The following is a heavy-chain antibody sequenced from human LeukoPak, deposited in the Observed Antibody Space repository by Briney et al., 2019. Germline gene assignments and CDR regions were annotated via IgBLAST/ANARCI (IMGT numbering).Heavy chain of an antibody. Sequence: GGSLRLSCAASGFIFSNYAMYWVRQAPGKGLEWVSVINSVGGTTYHIDSVKGRFTISRDNSKNTLYLQMNSLRAEDTAVYYCAKSVIPTSGTLRGYFDYWGQGTLVTVSS. D-gene: IGHD6-13*01. V-gene: IGHV3-23*01. J-gene: IGHJ4*02. CDR1: GFIFSNYA. CDR2: INSVGGTT. CDR3: AKSVIPTSGTLRGYFDY.